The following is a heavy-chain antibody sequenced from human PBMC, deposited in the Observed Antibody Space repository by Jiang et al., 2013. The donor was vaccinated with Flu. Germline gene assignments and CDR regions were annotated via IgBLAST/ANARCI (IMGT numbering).Heavy chain of an antibody. D-gene: IGHD2-15*01. CDR1: GFTFSSYT. J-gene: IGHJ4*02. CDR3: VRDSGGRGYCNSGTCYGTD. Sequence: VQLLESGGGLVKPGGSLRPSCAASGFTFSSYTMNWVRQAPGKGLEWVSSISSRSSYIHYADSVKGRFTISRDNAKNSLFLQMNSLRAEDTALYSCVRDSGGRGYCNSGTCYGTDWGQGTLVTVSA. CDR2: ISSRSSYI. V-gene: IGHV3-21*01.